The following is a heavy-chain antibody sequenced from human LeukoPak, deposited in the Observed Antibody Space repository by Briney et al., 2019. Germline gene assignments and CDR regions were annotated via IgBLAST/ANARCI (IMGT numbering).Heavy chain of an antibody. V-gene: IGHV4-59*01. Sequence: SETLSLTCTVSGGSISSYYWSWIRQPPGKGLEWIGYIHYSGSTNYNPSLKSRVTISVDTSKNQFSLKLSSVTAADTAVYYCARVGPQTYYDFWSGYYTRGEYNWFDPWGQGTLVTVSS. CDR3: ARVGPQTYYDFWSGYYTRGEYNWFDP. CDR1: GGSISSYY. D-gene: IGHD3-3*01. J-gene: IGHJ5*02. CDR2: IHYSGST.